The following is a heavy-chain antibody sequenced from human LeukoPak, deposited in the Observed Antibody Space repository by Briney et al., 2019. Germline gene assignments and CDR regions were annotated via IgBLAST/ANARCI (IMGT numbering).Heavy chain of an antibody. V-gene: IGHV3-20*04. Sequence: RAGGSLRLSCAASGFTFDDYGMSWVRQGPGKGLAWVSGINWNGGMTAYADSVKGRFTNSRDNANNSLFLNMNSLRGEDTAIYFCARDPTSGSHPHFDAWGQGIQVSVSS. CDR2: INWNGGMT. J-gene: IGHJ4*02. CDR1: GFTFDDYG. D-gene: IGHD1-26*01. CDR3: ARDPTSGSHPHFDA.